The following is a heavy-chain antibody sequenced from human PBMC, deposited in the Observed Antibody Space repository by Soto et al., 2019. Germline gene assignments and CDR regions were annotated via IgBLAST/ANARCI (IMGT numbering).Heavy chain of an antibody. Sequence: QVQLVQSGAEVKKPGASVKVSCKASGYTFTNFGISWVRQAPGQGLEWMGWISAYNGNTNYAQNFQGRVTMTTHTSTSTAYMELRSLRSADTAVYYWARGGTPIDYWGQGTLVTVSS. D-gene: IGHD3-16*01. CDR2: ISAYNGNT. CDR3: ARGGTPIDY. CDR1: GYTFTNFG. V-gene: IGHV1-18*01. J-gene: IGHJ4*02.